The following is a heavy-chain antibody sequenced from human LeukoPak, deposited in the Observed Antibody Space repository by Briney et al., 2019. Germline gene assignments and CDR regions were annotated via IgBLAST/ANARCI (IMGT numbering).Heavy chain of an antibody. CDR3: AKDLAPRIESGPS. J-gene: IGHJ4*02. V-gene: IGHV3-21*04. Sequence: PGGSLRLSCVGSGFPFSIWSINWVRQAPGKGLEWVASISGSSRYIYYADSVKGRFTISRDNSKNTLYLQMNSLRAEDAAVYYCAKDLAPRIESGPSGGQGTLVTVSS. D-gene: IGHD1-26*01. CDR2: ISGSSRYI. CDR1: GFPFSIWS.